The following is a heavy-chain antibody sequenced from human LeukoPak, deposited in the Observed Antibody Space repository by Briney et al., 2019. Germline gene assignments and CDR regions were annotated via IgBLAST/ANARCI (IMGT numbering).Heavy chain of an antibody. D-gene: IGHD1-7*01. CDR1: GFTFSRCW. J-gene: IGHJ4*02. CDR2: IKQDGSEK. V-gene: IGHV3-7*01. Sequence: PGGSLRLSCAASGFTFSRCWMSWVRQAPGKGLEWVANIKQDGSEKYYVDSVKGRFTISRDNAKNSLYLQMNSLRAEDTAVYYCARDVELFWGQGTLVTVSS. CDR3: ARDVELF.